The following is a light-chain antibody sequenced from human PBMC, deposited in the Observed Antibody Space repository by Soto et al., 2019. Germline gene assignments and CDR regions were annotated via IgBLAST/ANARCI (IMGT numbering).Light chain of an antibody. J-gene: IGLJ1*01. CDR2: DVS. CDR3: SSYTISSTYV. V-gene: IGLV2-14*03. Sequence: QSALTQPASVSGSPGQSISISCTGTSSDVGGYNYVSWHQQHPGKAPKLMIHDVSNRPSWVSNRFSGSKSGNTASLTISGLQAEDEADYYCSSYTISSTYVFGTGTKVTVL. CDR1: SSDVGGYNY.